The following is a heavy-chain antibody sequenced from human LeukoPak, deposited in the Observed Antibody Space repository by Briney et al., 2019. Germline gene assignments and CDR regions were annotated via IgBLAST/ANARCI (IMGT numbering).Heavy chain of an antibody. Sequence: SETLSLTCTVSGSSISSYYWSWIRQPPGKGLEWIGYIYYSGSTNYNPSLKSRVTISVDTSKNQFSLKLSSVTAADTAVYYCARATPQVNWFDPWGQGTLVTVSS. J-gene: IGHJ5*02. CDR1: GSSISSYY. V-gene: IGHV4-59*01. CDR2: IYYSGST. CDR3: ARATPQVNWFDP.